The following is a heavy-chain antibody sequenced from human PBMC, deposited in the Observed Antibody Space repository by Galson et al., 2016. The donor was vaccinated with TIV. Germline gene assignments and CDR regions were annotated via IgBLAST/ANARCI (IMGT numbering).Heavy chain of an antibody. Sequence: QSGADVKKPGESLRISCKTSGYNIPNYWIIWVCQMPGRGLEWVGRLDPEGAYSQYSPSFQGHVTISTDKSIGTSYLQFSSLKASDTAIYYWARPHYGDGDYWGLGTLVTVSS. J-gene: IGHJ4*02. CDR2: LDPEGAYS. CDR1: GYNIPNYW. CDR3: ARPHYGDGDY. V-gene: IGHV5-10-1*01. D-gene: IGHD4-17*01.